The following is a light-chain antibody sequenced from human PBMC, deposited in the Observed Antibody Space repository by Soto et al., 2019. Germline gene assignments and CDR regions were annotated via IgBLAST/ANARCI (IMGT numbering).Light chain of an antibody. J-gene: IGLJ2*01. CDR2: EVS. CDR1: SRDVGGYNY. CDR3: SSYTGSSTLI. V-gene: IGLV2-14*01. Sequence: QSALTQPASVSGSPGQSITISCTGTSRDVGGYNYVSWYHQHPGKATKLMIYEVSNRPSGVSNRFSGSKSGKTASLTISGLQAEDEGDYYCSSYTGSSTLIFGGGTKLTVL.